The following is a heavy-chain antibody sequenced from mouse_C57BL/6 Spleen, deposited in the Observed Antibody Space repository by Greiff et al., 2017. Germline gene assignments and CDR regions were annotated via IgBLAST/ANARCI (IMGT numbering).Heavy chain of an antibody. V-gene: IGHV1-15*01. Sequence: VQLVESGAELVRPGASVTLSCKASGYTFTDYEMHWVKQTPVHGLEWIGAIDPETGGTAYNQKFKGKAILTADKSSSTAYMELRSLTSEDSAVYYCTRSTMVARKLFDYWGQGTTLTVSS. CDR1: GYTFTDYE. J-gene: IGHJ2*01. D-gene: IGHD2-1*01. CDR3: TRSTMVARKLFDY. CDR2: IDPETGGT.